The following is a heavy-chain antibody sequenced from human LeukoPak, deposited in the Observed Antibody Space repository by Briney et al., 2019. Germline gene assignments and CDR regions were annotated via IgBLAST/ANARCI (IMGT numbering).Heavy chain of an antibody. CDR2: ISYSGST. D-gene: IGHD4-11*01. CDR1: GGSINSGGYY. V-gene: IGHV4-31*03. Sequence: SQTLSLTCTVSGGSINSGGYYWSCIRQHPGKGLEWTGYISYSGSTYYNPSLKSRVTISLDTSKNQFSLRLSSVSAADTAVYFCTVGPHHYFDSWGQGTLVTVSS. CDR3: TVGPHHYFDS. J-gene: IGHJ4*02.